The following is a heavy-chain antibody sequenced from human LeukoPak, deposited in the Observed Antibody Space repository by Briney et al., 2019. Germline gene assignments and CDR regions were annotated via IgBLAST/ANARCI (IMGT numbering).Heavy chain of an antibody. D-gene: IGHD3-10*01. J-gene: IGHJ4*02. CDR2: INYSGTT. V-gene: IGHV4-31*03. CDR1: GASISRGGFL. CDR3: AKDQSGGLDY. Sequence: PSETLSLTCTVSGASISRGGFLWSWVRQHPGKALEWIGYINYSGTTFRNPSLQSRVSISVDTSKNQFSQNVTSMTVADTAVYFGAKDQSGGLDYWGQGVLVTVPS.